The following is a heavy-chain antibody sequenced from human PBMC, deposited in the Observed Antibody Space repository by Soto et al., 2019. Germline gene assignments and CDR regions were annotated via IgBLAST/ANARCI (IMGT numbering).Heavy chain of an antibody. Sequence: QVQLVQSGAEVKKPGSSVKVSCTASGGTFSSYTISWVRQAPGQGLEWMGRIIPILGIANYAQKFQGRVTITADKSTSTAYMELSSLRSEDTAVYYCARDIGSGSYYAYWGQGTLVTVSS. CDR1: GGTFSSYT. CDR3: ARDIGSGSYYAY. D-gene: IGHD3-10*01. J-gene: IGHJ4*02. CDR2: IIPILGIA. V-gene: IGHV1-69*08.